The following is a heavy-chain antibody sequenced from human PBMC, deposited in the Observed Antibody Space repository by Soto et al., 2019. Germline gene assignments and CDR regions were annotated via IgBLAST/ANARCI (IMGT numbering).Heavy chain of an antibody. J-gene: IGHJ5*02. V-gene: IGHV3-30*18. CDR1: GFTFSSYG. CDR2: ISYDGSNK. Sequence: GGSLRLSCAASGFTFSSYGMHWVRQAPGKGLEGVAVISYDGSNKYYADSVKGRFTISRDNSKNTLYLQMNSLRAEDTAVYYCPNGTWIQLWLEDSWFDPWGQGTLVTVSS. CDR3: PNGTWIQLWLEDSWFDP. D-gene: IGHD5-18*01.